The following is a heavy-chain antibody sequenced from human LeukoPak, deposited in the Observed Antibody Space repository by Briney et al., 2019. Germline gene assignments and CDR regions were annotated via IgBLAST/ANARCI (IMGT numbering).Heavy chain of an antibody. Sequence: ASVKVSCKASGYTFSNFGISWVRQAPGQGLEWMGWISGNNDNPNYGQNFQGRFTVTSDSSTSTAYMELRNLRSDDTAVYYCARVGGALGAKDYWGQGTLVTVSS. J-gene: IGHJ4*02. V-gene: IGHV1-18*01. CDR3: ARVGGALGAKDY. D-gene: IGHD1-26*01. CDR2: ISGNNDNP. CDR1: GYTFSNFG.